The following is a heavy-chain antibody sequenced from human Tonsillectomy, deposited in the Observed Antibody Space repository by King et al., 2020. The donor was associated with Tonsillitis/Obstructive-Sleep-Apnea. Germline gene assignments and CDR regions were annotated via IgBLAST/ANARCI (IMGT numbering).Heavy chain of an antibody. Sequence: VQLVESGGGLVQPGGSLRLSCAASGFTFSSYAMSWVRQAPGKGLEWVSHITSNGYRTYFADSVKGRFSISRDNSNNTVYLQMNSLRAEDTAAYFCAKAGGTGGWGQFQGAFDSGGQGTLSPS. CDR1: GFTFSSYA. CDR3: AKAGGTGGWGQFQGAFDS. J-gene: IGHJ3*02. V-gene: IGHV3-23*04. D-gene: IGHD3-16*01. CDR2: ITSNGYRT.